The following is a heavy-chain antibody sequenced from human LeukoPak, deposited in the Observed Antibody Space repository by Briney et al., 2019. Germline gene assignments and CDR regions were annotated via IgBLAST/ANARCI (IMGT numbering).Heavy chain of an antibody. Sequence: SETLSLTCTVSGYSISSGYYWGWIRPPPGKGLEWIGSIYHSGSTYYNPSLKSRVTISVDTSKNQFSLKLSSVTAADTAVYYCARQGDWTFDYWGQGTLVTVSS. V-gene: IGHV4-38-2*02. CDR1: GYSISSGYY. CDR3: ARQGDWTFDY. D-gene: IGHD3/OR15-3a*01. CDR2: IYHSGST. J-gene: IGHJ4*02.